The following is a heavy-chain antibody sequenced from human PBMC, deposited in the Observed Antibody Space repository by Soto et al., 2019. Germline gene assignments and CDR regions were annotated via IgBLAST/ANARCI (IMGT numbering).Heavy chain of an antibody. Sequence: SETLSLTCTVSGGSVSSDTYYWSWIRQPPGKGLEWIGYIYYSGSTNYNPSLKSRVTISINTSKHQFYLKLSSVTAADTAVEYCARVIYFGSGTYYFLSWFGPWGQGTLVPVS. D-gene: IGHD3-10*01. J-gene: IGHJ5*02. CDR2: IYYSGST. CDR3: ARVIYFGSGTYYFLSWFGP. CDR1: GGSVSSDTYY. V-gene: IGHV4-61*01.